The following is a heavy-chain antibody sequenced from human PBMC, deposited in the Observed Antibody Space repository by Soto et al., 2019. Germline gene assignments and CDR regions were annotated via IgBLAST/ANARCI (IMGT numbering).Heavy chain of an antibody. D-gene: IGHD4-17*01. CDR3: ASADYGDYDS. CDR2: VNIYNGNT. Sequence: GPEVKKPGASVKVSCKASDFSFTSDHISWVRQAPGQSPEWMGWVNIYNGNTNYAPKLRGRVTMTTDTSTSTAYMELRSLTSDDTAVYYCASADYGDYDSWGQGTLDTVSS. J-gene: IGHJ5*01. V-gene: IGHV1-18*01. CDR1: DFSFTSDH.